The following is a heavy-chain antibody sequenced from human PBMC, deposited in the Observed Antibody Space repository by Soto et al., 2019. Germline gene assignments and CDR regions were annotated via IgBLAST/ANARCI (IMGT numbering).Heavy chain of an antibody. Sequence: SETLSLTCAVSGYSISSGYYWGWIRQPPGKGLEWIGSFYHSGSTYYNPSLKSRVTISVDTSKNQLSLKLSSVTAADTAVYYCARLGRQLLEFDYWGQGILVTVSS. CDR3: ARLGRQLLEFDY. J-gene: IGHJ4*02. D-gene: IGHD1-26*01. CDR1: GYSISSGYY. CDR2: FYHSGST. V-gene: IGHV4-38-2*01.